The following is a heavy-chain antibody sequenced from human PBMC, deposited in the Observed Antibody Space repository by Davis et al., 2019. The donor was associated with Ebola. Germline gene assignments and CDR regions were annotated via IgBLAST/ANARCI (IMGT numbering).Heavy chain of an antibody. J-gene: IGHJ4*02. Sequence: GESLKISCRGSGYSFTSYWIGWVRQMPGKGLEWMGIIYPGDSDTRYSPSFQGQVTISADKSISTAYLQWSSLKASDTAMYYCARLPNYYDSSGELGDYWGQGTLVTVSS. V-gene: IGHV5-51*01. CDR2: IYPGDSDT. CDR1: GYSFTSYW. CDR3: ARLPNYYDSSGELGDY. D-gene: IGHD3-22*01.